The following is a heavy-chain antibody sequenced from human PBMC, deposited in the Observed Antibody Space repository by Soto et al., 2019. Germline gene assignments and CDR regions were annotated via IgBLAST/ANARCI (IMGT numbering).Heavy chain of an antibody. Sequence: ASVKVSCKASGYTFTSYGSSWVRQAPGQGLEWMGWISAYNGNTNYAQKLQGRVTMTTDTSTSTAYMELRSLRSDDTAVYYCARGYYDSSGYYSLDYWGQGTLVTAPQ. J-gene: IGHJ4*02. V-gene: IGHV1-18*01. D-gene: IGHD3-22*01. CDR2: ISAYNGNT. CDR1: GYTFTSYG. CDR3: ARGYYDSSGYYSLDY.